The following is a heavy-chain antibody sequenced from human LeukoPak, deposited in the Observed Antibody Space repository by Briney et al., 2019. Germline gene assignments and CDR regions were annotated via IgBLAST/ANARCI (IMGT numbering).Heavy chain of an antibody. Sequence: GGYLRLSCAASGLTFSNYWMNWVRQAPGKGLEWVDNIKQDGSERNYVDSVKGRFTISRDNDKNSLYLQMNSLRVEDTAVYYCVPIAGRPTDEDYRGQCNRFDPWGQGVLVSVSS. D-gene: IGHD6-6*01. CDR2: IKQDGSER. V-gene: IGHV3-7*01. CDR3: VPIAGRPTDEDYRGQCNRFDP. J-gene: IGHJ5*02. CDR1: GLTFSNYW.